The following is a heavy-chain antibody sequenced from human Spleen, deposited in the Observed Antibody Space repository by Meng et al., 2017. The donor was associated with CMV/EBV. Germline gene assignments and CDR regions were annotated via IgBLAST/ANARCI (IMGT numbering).Heavy chain of an antibody. J-gene: IGHJ4*02. D-gene: IGHD1-1*01. CDR1: GGSVTSGGNY. CDR3: ARCVPRPNYYFDY. Sequence: SETLSLTCAVYGGSVTSGGNYWSWIRQPPGKGLEWIGYIYNNGGTNYNPSLKSRVTISVDMSKNQFSLKLNAVTAADTAIYYCARCVPRPNYYFDYWGQGTLVTVSS. V-gene: IGHV4-61*08. CDR2: IYNNGGT.